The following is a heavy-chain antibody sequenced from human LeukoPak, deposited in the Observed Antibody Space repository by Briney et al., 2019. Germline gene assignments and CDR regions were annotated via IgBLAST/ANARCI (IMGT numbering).Heavy chain of an antibody. CDR3: ARETQQTSLDY. CDR1: GGSISSYF. Sequence: SETLSLTCTVSGGSISSYFWSWIRQPPGKGLEWIVYIYHSGSTYYNPSLKSRVTISVDRSKNQFSLKLSSVTAADTAVYYCARETQQTSLDYWGQGTLVTVSS. V-gene: IGHV4-59*12. CDR2: IYHSGST. J-gene: IGHJ4*02. D-gene: IGHD6-13*01.